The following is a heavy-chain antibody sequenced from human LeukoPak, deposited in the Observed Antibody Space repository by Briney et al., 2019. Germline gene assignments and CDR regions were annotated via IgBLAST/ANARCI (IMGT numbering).Heavy chain of an antibody. J-gene: IGHJ4*02. Sequence: GGSLRLSCAASGFSFSDYYMSWVRQAPGKGLEWISYITNSGSNIYYAESVKGRFTISRDDAKNSLYLQMNNLRAEDTAVYYCARDRDCGTTTCSVDYWGQGTLVTVSS. CDR2: ITNSGSNI. CDR3: ARDRDCGTTTCSVDY. CDR1: GFSFSDYY. V-gene: IGHV3-11*01. D-gene: IGHD2-2*01.